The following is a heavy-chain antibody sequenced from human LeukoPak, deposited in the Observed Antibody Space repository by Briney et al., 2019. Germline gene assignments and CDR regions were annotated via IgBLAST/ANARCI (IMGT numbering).Heavy chain of an antibody. CDR3: ARDLSWAFGI. CDR1: GFTFSSYS. J-gene: IGHJ3*02. V-gene: IGHV3-48*02. D-gene: IGHD3-10*01. CDR2: IRSRTNTI. Sequence: GGSLRLSCVASGFTFSSYSMNWVRQAPGKGLEWVSYIRSRTNTIYYADSVKGRFTISTDNAKNSLYLQMNSLRDDDTAVYYCARDLSWAFGIWGQGTMVTVSS.